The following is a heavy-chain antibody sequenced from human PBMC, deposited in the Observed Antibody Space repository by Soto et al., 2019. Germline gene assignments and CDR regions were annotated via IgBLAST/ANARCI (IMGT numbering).Heavy chain of an antibody. CDR3: SRDKHDYAM. Sequence: GGSLRLSCAASGFSFSSYWMSWVRQAPGKGLEWVAGIKQNGIEKYYLASVKGRFTISRDNARNTLYLQLSSLGAADTAVYYCSRDKHDYAMWGQGTRVTVSS. D-gene: IGHD2-8*01. CDR1: GFSFSSYW. V-gene: IGHV3-7*03. CDR2: IKQNGIEK. J-gene: IGHJ1*01.